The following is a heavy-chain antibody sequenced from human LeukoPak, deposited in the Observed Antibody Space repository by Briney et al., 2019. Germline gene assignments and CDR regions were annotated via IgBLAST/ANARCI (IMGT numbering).Heavy chain of an antibody. J-gene: IGHJ4*02. Sequence: SETLSLTCTVSGGSISSGGYYWSWIRQHPGKGLEWIGYIYYSGSTNYNPSLKGRVTISVDTSKNQFSLKLSSVTAADTAVYYCARHSVTPFDFDYWGQGTLVTVSS. CDR3: ARHSVTPFDFDY. D-gene: IGHD3-3*01. CDR1: GGSISSGGYY. V-gene: IGHV4-61*08. CDR2: IYYSGST.